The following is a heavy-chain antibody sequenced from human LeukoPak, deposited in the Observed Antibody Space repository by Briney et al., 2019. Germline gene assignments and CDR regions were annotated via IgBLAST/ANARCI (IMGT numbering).Heavy chain of an antibody. CDR2: IYTSGST. CDR3: ARGESGSHLDY. Sequence: SETLSLTCTVSSGSISSYYWSWIRQPAGKGLEWVGRIYTSGSTNYNPSLKSRVTMSVDTSKNQFSLKPSSVTAADTAVYYCARGESGSHLDYWGQGTLVTVSS. CDR1: SGSISSYY. V-gene: IGHV4-4*07. J-gene: IGHJ4*02. D-gene: IGHD1-26*01.